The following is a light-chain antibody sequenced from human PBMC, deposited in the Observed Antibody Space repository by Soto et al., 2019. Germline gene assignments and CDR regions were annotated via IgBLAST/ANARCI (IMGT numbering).Light chain of an antibody. V-gene: IGLV1-51*01. CDR1: SSNIGNNY. Sequence: QAVVTQPPSVSAAPGQKVTISCSGSSSNIGNNYVSWYQQLTGTAPKLLIYDNNKRPSGIPDPFSGSKSGTSATLGITGLPTGDEADYYCGTWDSSLSAGEFGGGTKLTVL. J-gene: IGLJ2*01. CDR2: DNN. CDR3: GTWDSSLSAGE.